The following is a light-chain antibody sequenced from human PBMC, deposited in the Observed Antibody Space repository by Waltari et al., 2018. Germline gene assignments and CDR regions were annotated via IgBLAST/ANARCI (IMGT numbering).Light chain of an antibody. CDR2: WAS. CDR1: QSVLYSSNNKNY. CDR3: QHYYSPPYT. V-gene: IGKV4-1*01. J-gene: IGKJ2*01. Sequence: DIVMTQSPDSLAVSLGERATLNCKSSQSVLYSSNNKNYLAWYQQKPGQPPKLLIYWASTRESGVPDRFSGSGSGTDFTLTIGGLQAEDVAIYYCQHYYSPPYTFGQGTKLEIK.